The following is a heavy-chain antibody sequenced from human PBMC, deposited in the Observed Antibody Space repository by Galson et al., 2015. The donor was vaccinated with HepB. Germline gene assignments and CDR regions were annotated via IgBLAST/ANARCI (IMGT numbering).Heavy chain of an antibody. CDR2: IIPILGIA. Sequence: SVKVSCKASGGTFSSYTISWVRQAPGQGLEWMGRIIPILGIANYAQKFQGRVTITADKSTSTAYMELSSLRSEDTAVYYCAREGPFWSGSCWFDPWGQGTLVTVSS. D-gene: IGHD3-3*01. J-gene: IGHJ5*02. CDR3: AREGPFWSGSCWFDP. CDR1: GGTFSSYT. V-gene: IGHV1-69*04.